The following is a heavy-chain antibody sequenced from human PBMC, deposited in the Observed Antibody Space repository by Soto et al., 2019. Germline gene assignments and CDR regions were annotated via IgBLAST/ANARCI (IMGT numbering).Heavy chain of an antibody. CDR2: IYYSGST. V-gene: IGHV4-31*03. D-gene: IGHD3-22*01. CDR1: GGSISSGGYY. J-gene: IGHJ6*02. Sequence: KASETLSLTCTVSGGSISSGGYYWSWIRQHPGKGLEWIGYIYYSGSTYYNPSLKSRVTISVDTSKNQFSLKLSSVTAADTAVYYCARDSWNYYDSSGYSRAHYYYYGMDVWGQGTTVTVSS. CDR3: ARDSWNYYDSSGYSRAHYYYYGMDV.